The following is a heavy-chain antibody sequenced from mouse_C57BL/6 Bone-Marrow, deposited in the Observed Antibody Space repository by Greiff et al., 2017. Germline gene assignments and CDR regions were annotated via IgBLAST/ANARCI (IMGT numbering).Heavy chain of an antibody. CDR2: ISDGGGYT. V-gene: IGHV5-4*01. CDR1: GFTFSSYA. J-gene: IGHJ2*01. D-gene: IGHD1-1*01. CDR3: AREKDYYGKGFDY. Sequence: EVPLQESGGGLVKPGGSLKLSCAASGFTFSSYAMSWVRQTPEKRLEWVATISDGGGYTYYPDNVKGRFTISRDNAKNNLYLQKSHRKTADTAMYYCAREKDYYGKGFDYWGQGTTLTVAS.